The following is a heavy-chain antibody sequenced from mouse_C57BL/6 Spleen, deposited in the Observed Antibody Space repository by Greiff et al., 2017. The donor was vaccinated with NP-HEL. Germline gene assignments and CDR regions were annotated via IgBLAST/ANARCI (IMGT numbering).Heavy chain of an antibody. V-gene: IGHV1-52*01. CDR3: ARGGSTLGY. J-gene: IGHJ4*01. CDR1: GYTFTSYW. CDR2: IDPSDSAT. Sequence: VQLQQPGAELVRPGSSVKLSCKASGYTFTSYWMHWVKQRPIQGLEWIGNIDPSDSATHYNQKFKDKATLTVDKSSSTAYMQLSSLTSEDSAVYYCARGGSTLGYWGQGTSVTVSS. D-gene: IGHD2-14*01.